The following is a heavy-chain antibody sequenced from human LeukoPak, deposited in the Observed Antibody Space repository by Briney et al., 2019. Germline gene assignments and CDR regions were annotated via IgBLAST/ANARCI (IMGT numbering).Heavy chain of an antibody. D-gene: IGHD2-15*01. J-gene: IGHJ6*02. V-gene: IGHV3-23*01. Sequence: GGSLRLSCAASGFTFSSYAMSWVRQAPGKGLEWVSAISGSGGSTYYADSVKGRFTISRDNSKNTLYLQMNSLRAEDTAVYYCARGSYCSGGSCLEDRYYYYGMDVWGQGTTVTVSS. CDR1: GFTFSSYA. CDR2: ISGSGGST. CDR3: ARGSYCSGGSCLEDRYYYYGMDV.